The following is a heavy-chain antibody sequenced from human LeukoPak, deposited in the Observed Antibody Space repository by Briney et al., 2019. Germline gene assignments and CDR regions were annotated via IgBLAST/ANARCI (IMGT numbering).Heavy chain of an antibody. Sequence: PSETLSLTCTVSGGSISSSSYYWGWIRQPPGKGLEWIGSIYYSGSTYYNPSLKSRVTISVDTSKNQFSLKLSSVTAADTAVYYCARDQLQTGDHFDYWGQGTLVTVSS. V-gene: IGHV4-39*07. J-gene: IGHJ4*02. CDR3: ARDQLQTGDHFDY. CDR1: GGSISSSSYY. CDR2: IYYSGST. D-gene: IGHD7-27*01.